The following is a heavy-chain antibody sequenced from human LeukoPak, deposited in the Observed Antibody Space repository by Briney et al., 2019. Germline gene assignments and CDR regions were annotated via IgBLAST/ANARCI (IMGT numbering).Heavy chain of an antibody. CDR2: IPYDGSNK. CDR3: AKDAAYDIVTGSESYYYYYYGMDV. V-gene: IGHV3-30*18. J-gene: IGHJ6*02. D-gene: IGHD3-9*01. Sequence: PGRSLRLSYAASGFTFSSYGMHWVRQAPGKGLEWVAVIPYDGSNKYYADSVKGRFTISRDNSKNTLYLQMNSLRAEDTAVYYCAKDAAYDIVTGSESYYYYYYGMDVWGQGTTVTVSS. CDR1: GFTFSSYG.